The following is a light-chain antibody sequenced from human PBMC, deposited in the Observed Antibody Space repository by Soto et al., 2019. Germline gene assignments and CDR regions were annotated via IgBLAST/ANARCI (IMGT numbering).Light chain of an antibody. V-gene: IGKV1-39*01. Sequence: DIQMTQSPSSLSASVGDSVTITCRASQSIRSYLNWYQQKPGKAPKLLIYAASTWPTGVPSRFSGSGSGTEFTLTISSLQPEDFATYHCQQSFSNPRTFGQGTKVDIK. CDR1: QSIRSY. CDR3: QQSFSNPRT. CDR2: AAS. J-gene: IGKJ1*01.